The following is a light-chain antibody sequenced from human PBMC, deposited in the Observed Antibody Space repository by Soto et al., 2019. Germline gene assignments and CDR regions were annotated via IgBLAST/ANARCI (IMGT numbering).Light chain of an antibody. Sequence: QSALTQPASVSGSLGQSITISFTGTNNDIGRYATVSWYQHHPGKAPQLLIYEVSKLPSGVSHRFSGSRSGSTASLTISGLQAEDEADYFCCSCTSSDPWVFGAGTKLTVL. V-gene: IGLV2-14*01. CDR1: NNDIGRYAT. CDR2: EVS. CDR3: CSCTSSDPWV. J-gene: IGLJ3*02.